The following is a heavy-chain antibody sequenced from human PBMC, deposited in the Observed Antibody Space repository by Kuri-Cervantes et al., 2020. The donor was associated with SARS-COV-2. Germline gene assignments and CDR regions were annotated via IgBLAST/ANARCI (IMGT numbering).Heavy chain of an antibody. J-gene: IGHJ4*01. CDR3: ARDAHHYDILTGYSSDY. V-gene: IGHV3-30*04. D-gene: IGHD3-9*01. CDR2: ISYDGSNK. CDR1: GFTFSSYA. Sequence: GGSLRLSCAASGFTFSSYAMHWVRQAPGKGLEWVAVISYDGSNKYYADSVKGRFTISRDNSKNTLYLQMNSLRAEDTAVYYCARDAHHYDILTGYSSDYWGHGNLVHVAS.